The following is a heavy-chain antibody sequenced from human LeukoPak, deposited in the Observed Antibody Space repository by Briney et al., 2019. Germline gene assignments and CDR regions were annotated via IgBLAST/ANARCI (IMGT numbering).Heavy chain of an antibody. J-gene: IGHJ4*02. D-gene: IGHD1-26*01. Sequence: GASVKVSCKASGYTFTSYDINWVRHATGQGLEWMGWMNPNSGDTGYAQKFQGRVTMTRNTSVSTAYMELSSLRSEDTAVYYCARDLVLTSGTIRDYWGQGTLVTVSS. CDR1: GYTFTSYD. V-gene: IGHV1-8*01. CDR2: MNPNSGDT. CDR3: ARDLVLTSGTIRDY.